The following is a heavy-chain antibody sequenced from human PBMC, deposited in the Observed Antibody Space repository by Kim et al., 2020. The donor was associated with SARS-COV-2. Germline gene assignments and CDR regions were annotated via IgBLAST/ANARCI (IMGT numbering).Heavy chain of an antibody. CDR3: ARDKGSGRTGGFDY. D-gene: IGHD6-19*01. V-gene: IGHV1-46*01. Sequence: AQKFQGRVTMTRDTSTSTVYMGLSSLRSEDTAVYYCARDKGSGRTGGFDYWGQGTLVIVSS. J-gene: IGHJ4*02.